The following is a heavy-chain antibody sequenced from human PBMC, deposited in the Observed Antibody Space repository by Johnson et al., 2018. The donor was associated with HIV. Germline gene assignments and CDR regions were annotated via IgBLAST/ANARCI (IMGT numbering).Heavy chain of an antibody. Sequence: MQLVESGGGLVQPGRSLRLSCAASRFSFSSYWMHWVRQAPGKGLEWVSGINWNGGRTGYADSVKGRFTISRDNSKNTLYLQMNSLRAEDTAVYYCAREFGQASSYAFDIWGQGTMVTVSS. CDR3: AREFGQASSYAFDI. CDR1: RFSFSSYW. CDR2: INWNGGRT. J-gene: IGHJ3*02. D-gene: IGHD3/OR15-3a*01. V-gene: IGHV3-20*04.